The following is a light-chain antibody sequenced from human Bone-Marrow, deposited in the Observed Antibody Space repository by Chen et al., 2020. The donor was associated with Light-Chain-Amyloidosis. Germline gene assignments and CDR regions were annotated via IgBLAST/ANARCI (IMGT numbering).Light chain of an antibody. CDR2: DVS. V-gene: IGLV2-14*01. J-gene: IGLJ1*01. CDR3: SSYTTSGTHV. CDR1: SSNVGTYNF. Sequence: QSALTQPPCVSGSPAQAITIPCPGTSSNVGTYNFVSWYQQHPGKATKVLIYDVSNRPSGVSNRFSGSKSGNTASLTISGLQAEDEADYYCSSYTTSGTHVFGTGTKVTVL.